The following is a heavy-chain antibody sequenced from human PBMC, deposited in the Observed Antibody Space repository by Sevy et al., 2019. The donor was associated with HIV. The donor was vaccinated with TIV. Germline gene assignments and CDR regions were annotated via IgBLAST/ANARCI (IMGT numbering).Heavy chain of an antibody. D-gene: IGHD1-1*01. CDR1: GGSISSYF. Sequence: SETLSLTCSVSGGSISSYFWTWVRQSPGKGLEWIGNIYFTGNTDYSPSLKSRVTLSLNTSKSHFSLTLKSVTAPDTAIYFCARDSTTRPRVLDYWGQGTLVTVSS. V-gene: IGHV4-59*01. CDR3: ARDSTTRPRVLDY. CDR2: IYFTGNT. J-gene: IGHJ4*02.